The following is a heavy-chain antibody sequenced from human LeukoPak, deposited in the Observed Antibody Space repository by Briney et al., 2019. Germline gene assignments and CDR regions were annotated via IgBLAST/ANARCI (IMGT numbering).Heavy chain of an antibody. CDR2: INPNSGGT. Sequence: ASVKVSCKASGYTFTGYYMHWVRQAPGQGLEWMGWINPNSGGTNYAQKFQGRVTMTRDTSISTAYMELSRLRSDDTAVYYCARAAYYDILTGYYTNAFDIWGQGTMVTVSS. J-gene: IGHJ3*02. D-gene: IGHD3-9*01. CDR1: GYTFTGYY. V-gene: IGHV1-2*02. CDR3: ARAAYYDILTGYYTNAFDI.